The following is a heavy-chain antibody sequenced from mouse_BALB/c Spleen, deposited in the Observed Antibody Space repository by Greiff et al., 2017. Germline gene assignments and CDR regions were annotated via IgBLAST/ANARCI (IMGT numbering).Heavy chain of an antibody. Sequence: EVKLQESGPGLVKPSQSLSLTCTVTGYSITSDYAWNWIRQFPGNKLEWMGYISYSGSTSYNPSLKSRISITRDTSKNQFFLQLNSVTTEDTATYYCARYGNYDYGYAMDYWGQGTSVTVSS. J-gene: IGHJ4*01. CDR2: ISYSGST. CDR1: GYSITSDYA. V-gene: IGHV3-2*02. CDR3: ARYGNYDYGYAMDY. D-gene: IGHD2-4*01.